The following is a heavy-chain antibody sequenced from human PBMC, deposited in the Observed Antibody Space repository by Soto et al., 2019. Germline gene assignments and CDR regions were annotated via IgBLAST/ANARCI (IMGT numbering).Heavy chain of an antibody. Sequence: GGALRISCAASGFTFSSYSMNWVRQAPGKGLEWVSSISSSSYIYYADSVKGRFTITKDTSKNQVVLTMTNMDPVDTATYYCAHRGPSGSSLDYYYMDVWGKGTTVTVSS. V-gene: IGHV3-21*03. D-gene: IGHD6-13*01. CDR2: ISSSSYI. CDR3: AHRGPSGSSLDYYYMDV. CDR1: GFTFSSYS. J-gene: IGHJ6*03.